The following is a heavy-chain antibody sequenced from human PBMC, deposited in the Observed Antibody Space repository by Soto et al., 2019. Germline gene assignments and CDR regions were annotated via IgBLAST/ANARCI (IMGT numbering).Heavy chain of an antibody. Sequence: QVQLVESGGGVVQPGTSLRLSCEASGFTFNSFGMHWVRQAPGKGLEWVAMIWQDGTNKYYVDSVKGRFTISRDNSKDTLYLQMNNLRAEDTAVYYCARTGLQTVQATSSSYGLDVWGQGTTVTVSS. CDR1: GFTFNSFG. D-gene: IGHD1-1*01. J-gene: IGHJ6*02. V-gene: IGHV3-33*01. CDR3: ARTGLQTVQATSSSYGLDV. CDR2: IWQDGTNK.